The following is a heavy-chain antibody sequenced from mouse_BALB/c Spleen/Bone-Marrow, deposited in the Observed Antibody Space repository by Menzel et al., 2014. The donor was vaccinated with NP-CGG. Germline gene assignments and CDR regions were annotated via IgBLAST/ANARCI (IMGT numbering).Heavy chain of an antibody. D-gene: IGHD2-3*01. CDR1: GYTFTSYW. CDR2: IDPSDSET. Sequence: VQLQQSGAELVKPGAPVKLSCKASGYTFTSYWMNWVKQRPGRGLEWTGRIDPSDSETHYNQKFKDKATLTVDKSSSTAYIQLSSLTSEDSAVYYCARALGDGYYYAMDYWGQGTSVTVSS. J-gene: IGHJ4*01. V-gene: IGHV1-69*02. CDR3: ARALGDGYYYAMDY.